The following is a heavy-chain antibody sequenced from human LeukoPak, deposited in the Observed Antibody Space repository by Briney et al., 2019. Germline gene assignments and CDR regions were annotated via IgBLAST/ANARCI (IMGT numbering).Heavy chain of an antibody. CDR3: ARENAYSSSWFDY. V-gene: IGHV4-59*01. J-gene: IGHJ4*02. CDR1: GGSISSYY. CDR2: IYYSGST. Sequence: SETLSLTCTVSGGSISSYYWSWIRQPPGKGLEWIGYIYYSGSTNYNPSLKSRVTISVDTSKNQFSLKLSSVTAADTAVYYCARENAYSSSWFDYWGQGTLVTVSS. D-gene: IGHD6-13*01.